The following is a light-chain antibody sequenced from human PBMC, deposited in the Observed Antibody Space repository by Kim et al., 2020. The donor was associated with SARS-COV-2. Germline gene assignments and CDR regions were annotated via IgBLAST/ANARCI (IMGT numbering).Light chain of an antibody. CDR2: AVT. Sequence: GQSITISCTGISSDVGGYNYVSWYQQHPGKPPKLMIYAVTNRPSGVSNRFSGSKSASTASLTISGLQPEDEADYYCSSYTSSDTVVFGGGTKLTVL. CDR1: SSDVGGYNY. CDR3: SSYTSSDTVV. V-gene: IGLV2-14*03. J-gene: IGLJ2*01.